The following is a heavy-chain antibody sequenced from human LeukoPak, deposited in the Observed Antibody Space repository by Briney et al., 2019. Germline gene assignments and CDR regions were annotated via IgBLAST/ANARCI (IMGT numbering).Heavy chain of an antibody. CDR1: GGTISSGSYY. CDR2: IYPSGST. J-gene: IGHJ4*02. Sequence: PSQTLSLTCTVSGGTISSGSYYWSWIRQPAGKGLEWIGRIYPSGSTNYNPSLKSRVTVSVDTSKNQFSLKLSSVTAADTAEYYCARGGMITFGGVIVENWGQGTLVTVSS. D-gene: IGHD3-16*02. V-gene: IGHV4-61*02. CDR3: ARGGMITFGGVIVEN.